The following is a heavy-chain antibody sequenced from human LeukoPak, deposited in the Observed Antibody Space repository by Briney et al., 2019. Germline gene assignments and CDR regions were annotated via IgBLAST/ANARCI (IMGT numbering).Heavy chain of an antibody. J-gene: IGHJ4*02. Sequence: SGTLSLTCGVSGGSISDTNWWTWFRQPPGKGLEWIGEVNLQGSTNYNPSLKSRVAISVDRSENHISLKLTSVTAADTAVYYCAREGGPYRPLDYSGQGTLVTVAS. V-gene: IGHV4-4*02. CDR3: AREGGPYRPLDY. CDR1: GGSISDTNW. CDR2: VNLQGST.